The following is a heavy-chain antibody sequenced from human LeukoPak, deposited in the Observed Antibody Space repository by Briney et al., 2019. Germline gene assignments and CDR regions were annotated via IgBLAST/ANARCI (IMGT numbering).Heavy chain of an antibody. D-gene: IGHD3-10*01. CDR2: INPNSGGT. CDR1: GYTFTGYY. Sequence: ASVKVSCKASGYTFTGYYMHWVRQAPGQGLEWMGRINPNSGGTNYAQKFQGRVTMTRDTSISPAYMELSRLRSDDTAVYYCARDRYNMVRGVRFSQFDYWGQGTLVTVSS. J-gene: IGHJ4*02. CDR3: ARDRYNMVRGVRFSQFDY. V-gene: IGHV1-2*06.